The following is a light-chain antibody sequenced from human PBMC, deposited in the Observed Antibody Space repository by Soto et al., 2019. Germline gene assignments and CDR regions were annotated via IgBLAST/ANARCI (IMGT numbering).Light chain of an antibody. CDR3: TSYTSSITYV. CDR2: DVS. CDR1: SSDVGGYNF. Sequence: LTQPASVSGRLGQSISSSCTGTSSDVGGYNFVSWYQHHPGKAPKLIIYDVSNRPSGVSNRFSGSKSGNTASLTISGLQAEDEADYYCTSYTSSITYVFGTGTKVTVL. V-gene: IGLV2-14*03. J-gene: IGLJ1*01.